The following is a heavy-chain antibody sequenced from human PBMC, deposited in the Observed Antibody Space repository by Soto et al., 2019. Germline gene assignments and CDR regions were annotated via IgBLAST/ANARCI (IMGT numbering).Heavy chain of an antibody. Sequence: KQSQTLSLPCAISGDSVSTNRAAWNWIRQSPSRGLEWLGRTYYRSQWYSDYAVSVKSRITINADTTKNQFSLQLNSVTPEDTAVYYCVRDGSGYEDSGLDYWGQGTLVTVSS. CDR3: VRDGSGYEDSGLDY. D-gene: IGHD5-12*01. J-gene: IGHJ4*02. V-gene: IGHV6-1*01. CDR1: GDSVSTNRAA. CDR2: TYYRSQWYS.